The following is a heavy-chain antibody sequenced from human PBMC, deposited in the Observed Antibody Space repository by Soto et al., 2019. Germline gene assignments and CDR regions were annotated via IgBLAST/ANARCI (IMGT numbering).Heavy chain of an antibody. CDR1: GGSFSGYY. V-gene: IGHV4-34*01. CDR3: ARVPQYNWKTSSWFDS. J-gene: IGHJ5*01. Sequence: PSETLSLTCAVYGGSFSGYYWSWIRQPPGKGLEWIGEINHSGSTNYNPSLKSRVTISVDTSKNQFSLKLSSVTAADTAVYYCARVPQYNWKTSSWFDSWGKGTLVTVSS. CDR2: INHSGST. D-gene: IGHD1-20*01.